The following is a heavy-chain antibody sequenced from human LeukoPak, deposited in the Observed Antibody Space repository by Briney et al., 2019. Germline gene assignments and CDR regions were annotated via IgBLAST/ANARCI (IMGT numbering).Heavy chain of an antibody. CDR3: ARDREPLRYIDFGNWFDP. CDR2: ISAYNGKT. CDR1: GYTFTSYG. J-gene: IGHJ5*02. Sequence: ASVKVSCKASGYTFTSYGLSWVRQAPGQGLEWMGWISAYNGKTESSENLQGRLTMTTDTSTNTAYMELMSLSSVDTAVYYCARDREPLRYIDFGNWFDPWGQGTLVTVSS. V-gene: IGHV1-18*01. D-gene: IGHD3-9*01.